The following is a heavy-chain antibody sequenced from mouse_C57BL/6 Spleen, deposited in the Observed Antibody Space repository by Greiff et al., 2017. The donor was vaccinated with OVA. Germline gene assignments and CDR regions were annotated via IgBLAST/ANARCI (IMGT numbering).Heavy chain of an antibody. V-gene: IGHV1-4*01. CDR2: INPSSGYT. J-gene: IGHJ4*01. CDR3: ARRDYYGSSYYAMDY. Sequence: QVQLQQSGAELARPGASVKMSCKASGYTFTSYTMHWVKQRPGQVLEWIGYINPSSGYTKYNQKFKDKATLTADKSSSTAYMQLSSLTSEDSAVYYCARRDYYGSSYYAMDYWGQGTSVTVSS. D-gene: IGHD1-1*01. CDR1: GYTFTSYT.